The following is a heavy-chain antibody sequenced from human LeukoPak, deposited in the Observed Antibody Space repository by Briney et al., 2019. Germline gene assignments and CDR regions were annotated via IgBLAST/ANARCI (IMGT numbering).Heavy chain of an antibody. Sequence: SETLSLTCAVYGGSFSGYYWSWIRQPPGKGLEWIGEINHSGSTNYNPSLKSRVTISVDTSKNQFSLKLSSVTAADTAVYYCARLCGGSAFDIWGQGTMVTVSS. J-gene: IGHJ3*02. CDR3: ARLCGGSAFDI. CDR1: GGSFSGYY. D-gene: IGHD6-19*01. V-gene: IGHV4-34*01. CDR2: INHSGST.